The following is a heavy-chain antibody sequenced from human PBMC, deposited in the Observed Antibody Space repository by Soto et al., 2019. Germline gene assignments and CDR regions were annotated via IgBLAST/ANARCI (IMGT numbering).Heavy chain of an antibody. CDR1: GASVNTFY. CDR3: AREGSYSAYNFAHGIQLWSFDF. D-gene: IGHD5-12*01. V-gene: IGHV4-4*07. Sequence: ETRSLTWPISGASVNTFYLSGVRQPAGKGLEWIGRIFSSGSTSFNPSLESRVAMSVDTSKNHFSLNLSSVTDADMAVYYCAREGSYSAYNFAHGIQLWSFDFWGQGALVTVSS. CDR2: IFSSGST. J-gene: IGHJ4*02.